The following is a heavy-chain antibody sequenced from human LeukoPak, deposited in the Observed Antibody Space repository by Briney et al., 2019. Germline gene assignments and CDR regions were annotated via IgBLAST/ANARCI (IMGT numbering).Heavy chain of an antibody. V-gene: IGHV4-39*07. CDR2: IYYSGST. J-gene: IGHJ4*02. CDR1: GGSISSSSYS. D-gene: IGHD4-17*01. Sequence: PSETLSLTCTVSGGSISSSSYSWGWIRQPPGKGLEWIGSIYYSGSTYYNPSLKSRVTISVDTSKNQFSLKLTSMTAADTAVYYCARGGTMTTVPVWGQGTLVTVSS. CDR3: ARGGTMTTVPV.